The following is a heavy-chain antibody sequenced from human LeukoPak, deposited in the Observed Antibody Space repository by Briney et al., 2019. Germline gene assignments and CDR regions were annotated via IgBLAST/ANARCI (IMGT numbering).Heavy chain of an antibody. CDR2: ISVRSNYI. CDR3: VRLRRNSDTSGFYYYYDC. CDR1: GYTFSSYS. D-gene: IGHD3-22*01. V-gene: IGHV3-21*01. Sequence: NTGGSLRLSCVASGYTFSSYSITWVRQAPGKGLEWVSSISVRSNYIYYADSVRGRFSISRDDARDSLYLQMNSLRAEDTAVYYRVRLRRNSDTSGFYYYYDCWGQGTLVTVSS. J-gene: IGHJ4*02.